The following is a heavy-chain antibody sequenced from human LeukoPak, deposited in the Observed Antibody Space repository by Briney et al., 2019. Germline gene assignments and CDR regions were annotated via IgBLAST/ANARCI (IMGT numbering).Heavy chain of an antibody. CDR1: GFTFSSSW. V-gene: IGHV3-7*01. D-gene: IGHD6-19*01. Sequence: GSLRLSCAASGFTFSSSWMSWVRQAPGKGLEWVGNIRPDGSEKQYVDSVKGRFTISRDNSKNTLYLQMNSLRAEDTAVYYCAKDKEPYSSGWYNWFDPWGQGTLVTVSS. J-gene: IGHJ5*02. CDR3: AKDKEPYSSGWYNWFDP. CDR2: IRPDGSEK.